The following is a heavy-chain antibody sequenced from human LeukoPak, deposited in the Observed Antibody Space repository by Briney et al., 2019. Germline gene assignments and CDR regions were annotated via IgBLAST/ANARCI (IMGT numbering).Heavy chain of an antibody. V-gene: IGHV4-4*07. J-gene: IGHJ6*02. CDR2: IYTSGST. Sequence: SETLSLTCTVSGGSISSYYWSWIRQPAGKGLEWIGRIYTSGSTNYNPSLKSRVTMSVDTSKNQFSLKLSSVTAADTAVYYCARAHMTTVSPLPYYYYGMDVWGQGTTVTVSS. CDR3: ARAHMTTVSPLPYYYYGMDV. CDR1: GGSISSYY. D-gene: IGHD4-17*01.